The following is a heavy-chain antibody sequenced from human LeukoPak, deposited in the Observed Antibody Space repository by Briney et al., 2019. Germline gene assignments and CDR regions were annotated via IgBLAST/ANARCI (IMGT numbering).Heavy chain of an antibody. Sequence: PSETLSLTCTVSGGSIRNYYWSWSRQPPGKGLEWIGYIYYSGSTNYNPSLKSRVTISVDTSKNQFSLKLSSVTAADTAVYHCARASSGQRRDGYNYYYYYYMDVWGKGTAVTVSS. CDR1: GGSIRNYY. J-gene: IGHJ6*03. CDR2: IYYSGST. V-gene: IGHV4-59*01. CDR3: ARASSGQRRDGYNYYYYYYMDV. D-gene: IGHD5-24*01.